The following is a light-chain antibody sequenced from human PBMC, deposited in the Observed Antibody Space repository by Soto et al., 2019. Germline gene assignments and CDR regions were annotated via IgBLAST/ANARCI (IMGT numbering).Light chain of an antibody. CDR2: STN. J-gene: IGLJ2*01. CDR1: AGAVTSGYF. Sequence: QTVVTQEPSLTVSPGGTVTVTCASSAGAVTSGYFPNWFQKKPGQAPRPLIYSTNNRHPWTPARFSGSLLGGRAALTLKGVQPEDEADDYGLLYYGGAQVIFGGGTKLTVL. V-gene: IGLV7-43*01. CDR3: LLYYGGAQVI.